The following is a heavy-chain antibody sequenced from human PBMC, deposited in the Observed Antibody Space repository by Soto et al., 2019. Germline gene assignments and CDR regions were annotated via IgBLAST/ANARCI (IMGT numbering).Heavy chain of an antibody. Sequence: PSETLSLTCTVSGGSISSYYWSWIRQPPGKGLEWIGYIYYSGSTNYNPSLKSRVTISVDTSKNQFSLKLSSVTAADTAVYYCARRRRWLQSYYFDYWGQGTLVTVSS. J-gene: IGHJ4*02. D-gene: IGHD5-12*01. V-gene: IGHV4-59*01. CDR1: GGSISSYY. CDR3: ARRRRWLQSYYFDY. CDR2: IYYSGST.